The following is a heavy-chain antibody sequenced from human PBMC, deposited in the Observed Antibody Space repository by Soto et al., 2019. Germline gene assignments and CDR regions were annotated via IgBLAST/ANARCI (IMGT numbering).Heavy chain of an antibody. CDR2: ISYDGSNK. V-gene: IGHV3-30-3*01. CDR3: ARGDRSPSPVYYFAMDV. CDR1: GFTFSSYA. Sequence: PGGSLRLSCAASGFTFSSYAMHWVRQAPGKGLEWVAVISYDGSNKYYADSVKGRFTISRDNSKNTLYLQMDSLRAEDTAVFFCARGDRSPSPVYYFAMDVWGQGTMVTVSS. J-gene: IGHJ6*02. D-gene: IGHD6-6*01.